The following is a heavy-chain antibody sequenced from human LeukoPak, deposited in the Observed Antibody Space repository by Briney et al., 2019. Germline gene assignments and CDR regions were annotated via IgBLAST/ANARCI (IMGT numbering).Heavy chain of an antibody. V-gene: IGHV3-73*01. CDR3: TRDADYVWGSYR. J-gene: IGHJ4*02. D-gene: IGHD3-16*02. CDR2: IRSKANSYAT. Sequence: PGGSLRLSCAASGFTFSSYWMSWVRQASGKGLEWVGRIRSKANSYATAYAASVKGRFTISRDDSKNAAYLQMNSLKTEDTAVYYCTRDADYVWGSYRWGQGTLVTVSS. CDR1: GFTFSSYW.